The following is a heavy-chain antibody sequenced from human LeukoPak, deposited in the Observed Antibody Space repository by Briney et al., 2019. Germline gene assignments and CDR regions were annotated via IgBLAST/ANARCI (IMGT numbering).Heavy chain of an antibody. J-gene: IGHJ4*02. Sequence: GGSLRLSCAASGFIVSSNYMNWVRQAPGKGLEWVSIIYSGGSTDYADSVKGRFTISRDNSKNTLYLQMNSLRAEDTAVYYCTRHHYGSGFPTTNWGQGTLVTVSS. V-gene: IGHV3-66*04. D-gene: IGHD3-10*01. CDR3: TRHHYGSGFPTTN. CDR2: IYSGGST. CDR1: GFIVSSNY.